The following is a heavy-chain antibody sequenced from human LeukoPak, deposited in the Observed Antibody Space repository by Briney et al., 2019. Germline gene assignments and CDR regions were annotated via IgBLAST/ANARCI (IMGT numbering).Heavy chain of an antibody. CDR3: AKDCVDYYDSGGYYWGAFDY. Sequence: PGGSLRLSCAASGFTFSSYAMSWVRQAPGKGLEWVSAISGSGGSTYYADSVKGRFTISRDNSKNTLYLQMNSLRAEDTAVYYCAKDCVDYYDSGGYYWGAFDYWGQGTLVTVSS. D-gene: IGHD3-22*01. J-gene: IGHJ4*02. V-gene: IGHV3-23*01. CDR1: GFTFSSYA. CDR2: ISGSGGST.